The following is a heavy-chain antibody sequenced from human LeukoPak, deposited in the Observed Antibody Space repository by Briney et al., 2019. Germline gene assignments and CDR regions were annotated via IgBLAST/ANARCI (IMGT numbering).Heavy chain of an antibody. CDR3: PRGGGDL. CDR1: GFTLSSSW. J-gene: IGHJ4*01. D-gene: IGHD2-21*02. Sequence: GGSLRLSCAASGFTLSSSWMGWVRQTPGKGLEWVAMIQEDGSGETYVDSVQGRFTIFRDNAKNSLYLQMHSLRVEDTSVYYCPRGGGDLWGQGTLVTVSS. V-gene: IGHV3-7*01. CDR2: IQEDGSGE.